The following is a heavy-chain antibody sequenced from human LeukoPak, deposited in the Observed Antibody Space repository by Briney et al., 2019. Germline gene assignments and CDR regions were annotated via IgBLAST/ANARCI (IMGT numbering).Heavy chain of an antibody. D-gene: IGHD3-9*01. CDR1: GVSITSDY. V-gene: IGHV2-5*08. J-gene: IGHJ5*02. CDR2: IYWDDDK. CDR3: AHRRDYDILTGYRAYWFDP. Sequence: TLSLTCTVSGVSITSDYWSWIRQPPGKALEWLALIYWDDDKRYSPSLKSRLTITKDTSKNQVVLTMTNMDPVDTATYYCAHRRDYDILTGYRAYWFDPWGQGTLVTVSS.